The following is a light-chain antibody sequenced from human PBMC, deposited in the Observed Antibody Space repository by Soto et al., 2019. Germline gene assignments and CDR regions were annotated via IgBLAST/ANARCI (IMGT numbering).Light chain of an antibody. CDR3: QQYGTSPLT. CDR2: GAF. J-gene: IGKJ4*01. CDR1: QSVSSN. V-gene: IGKV3-20*01. Sequence: EIVMTQSPATLSVSPGERATLSCRASQSVSSNLAWYQQKPGQAPRLLIHGAFSRATGIPDRFSGSGSGTDFTLTISRLESEDFAVYYCQQYGTSPLTFGGGTKVDIK.